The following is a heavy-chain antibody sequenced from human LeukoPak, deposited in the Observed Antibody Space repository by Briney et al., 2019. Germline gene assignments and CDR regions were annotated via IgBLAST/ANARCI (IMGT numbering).Heavy chain of an antibody. CDR1: VYSISSGNY. D-gene: IGHD5-18*01. V-gene: IGHV4-38-2*02. CDR2: IYHSGST. J-gene: IGHJ6*04. Sequence: PSETLSLTCTLSVYSISSGNYWGWIRRPPGKGLEWIRRIYHSGSTYYNPSLKSPDTISVDTSQNTFSMNLSTVCAPDTALYICARDEEGTAMSLNYVDVWGKGTTVNVLS. CDR3: ARDEEGTAMSLNYVDV.